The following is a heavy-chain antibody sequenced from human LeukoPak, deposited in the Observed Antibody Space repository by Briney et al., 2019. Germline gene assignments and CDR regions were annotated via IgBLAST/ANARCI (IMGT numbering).Heavy chain of an antibody. J-gene: IGHJ6*04. CDR1: GFTFSSYN. D-gene: IGHD3-10*02. CDR3: AELGITMIGGV. V-gene: IGHV3-48*03. CDR2: ISSSGSTI. Sequence: GGSLRLSCAASGFTFSSYNMNWVRQAPGKGLEWVSYISSSGSTIYYADSVKGRFTISRDNAKNSLYLQMNSLRAEDTAVYYCAELGITMIGGVWGKGTTVTISS.